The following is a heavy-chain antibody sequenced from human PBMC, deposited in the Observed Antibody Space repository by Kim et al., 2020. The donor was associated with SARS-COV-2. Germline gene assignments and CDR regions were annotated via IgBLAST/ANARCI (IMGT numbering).Heavy chain of an antibody. V-gene: IGHV3-48*02. D-gene: IGHD3-16*01. CDR2: L. CDR3: ARVRGGANDY. Sequence: LYSADPVKGRFTISRDNAKNSLYLQMNSLRDEDTAVYYCARVRGGANDYWGQGTLVTVSS. J-gene: IGHJ4*02.